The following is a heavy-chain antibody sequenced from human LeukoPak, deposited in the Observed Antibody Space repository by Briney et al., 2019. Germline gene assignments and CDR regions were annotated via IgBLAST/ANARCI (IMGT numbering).Heavy chain of an antibody. D-gene: IGHD6-13*01. CDR2: INTDTENP. V-gene: IGHV7-4-1*02. CDR1: GYSFTSYA. J-gene: IGHJ3*02. CDR3: ARDSPYWIAEGAFDI. Sequence: ASVKVSCKASGYSFTSYALNWVRQAPGQGLEWMGWINTDTENPTYAQDFAGRFVFSLDTSVSTAYLQISSLKAEDTALYYCARDSPYWIAEGAFDIWGQGTMVTVSS.